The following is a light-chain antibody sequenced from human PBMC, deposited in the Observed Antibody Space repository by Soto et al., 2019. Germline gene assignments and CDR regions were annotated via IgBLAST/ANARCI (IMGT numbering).Light chain of an antibody. V-gene: IGLV2-11*01. Sequence: QSALTQPRSVSGSPGQSVTISCSGTSSDVGGYGYVSWYQQHPGKAPKLMIYDVTKRPSGVPNRFSGSKSGDTASLTISGLQAEDEGDYYCCSYAGRYTLVLGGGTKLTVL. CDR3: CSYAGRYTLV. J-gene: IGLJ2*01. CDR1: SSDVGGYGY. CDR2: DVT.